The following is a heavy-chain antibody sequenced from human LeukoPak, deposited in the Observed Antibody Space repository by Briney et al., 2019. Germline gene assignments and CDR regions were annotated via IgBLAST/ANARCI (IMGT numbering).Heavy chain of an antibody. CDR2: VNSGGGDT. V-gene: IGHV3-23*01. Sequence: GGSLRLSCAASGFTFSSFHMNWVRRAPGKGLQWVSTVNSGGGDTYYEDSVKGRLTISRDNSKNTLYLQMDSLRAENTAIYYCARSEYCGRGKCSAFDYWGQGSLVTVSS. CDR3: ARSEYCGRGKCSAFDY. D-gene: IGHD2-21*01. CDR1: GFTFSSFH. J-gene: IGHJ4*02.